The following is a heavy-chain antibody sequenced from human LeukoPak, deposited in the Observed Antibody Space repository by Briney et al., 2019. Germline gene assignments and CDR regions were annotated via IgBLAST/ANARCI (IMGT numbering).Heavy chain of an antibody. Sequence: HGESLKICCKNSGYSFTTYWIGWVRQMPGKGLEWMGIIYPGDSDTRYSPSFQGQVTISADKSISTAYLQWSSLKASDTAMYYCARLTVRGYYDSSGYPSDAFDIWGQGTMVTVSS. J-gene: IGHJ3*02. CDR3: ARLTVRGYYDSSGYPSDAFDI. CDR1: GYSFTTYW. D-gene: IGHD3-22*01. CDR2: IYPGDSDT. V-gene: IGHV5-51*01.